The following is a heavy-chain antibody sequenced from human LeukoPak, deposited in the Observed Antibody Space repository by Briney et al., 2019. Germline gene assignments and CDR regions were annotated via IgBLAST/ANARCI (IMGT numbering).Heavy chain of an antibody. CDR1: GFTFSSYG. J-gene: IGHJ6*02. Sequence: PGRSLRLSCAASGFTFSSYGMHWVRQAPGKGLEGVAVISYDGSNKYYADSVKGRFTISRDNSKNTLYLQMNSLRAEDTAVYYCAKGNLYYDFWSGHPPGGYGMDVWGQGTTVTVSS. CDR3: AKGNLYYDFWSGHPPGGYGMDV. CDR2: ISYDGSNK. D-gene: IGHD3-3*01. V-gene: IGHV3-30*18.